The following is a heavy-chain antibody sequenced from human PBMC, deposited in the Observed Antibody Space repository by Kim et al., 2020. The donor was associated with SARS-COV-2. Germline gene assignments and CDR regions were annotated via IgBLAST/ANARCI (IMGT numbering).Heavy chain of an antibody. CDR1: GFTFSSYA. Sequence: ESLRLSCAASGFTFSSYAMSWVRQAPGKGLEWVSAISGSGGSTYYADSVKGRFTISRDNSKNTLYLQMNSLRAEDTAVYYCAKDLDGSGSSTYFDYWGQGTLVTVSS. V-gene: IGHV3-23*01. J-gene: IGHJ4*02. CDR3: AKDLDGSGSSTYFDY. D-gene: IGHD3-10*01. CDR2: ISGSGGST.